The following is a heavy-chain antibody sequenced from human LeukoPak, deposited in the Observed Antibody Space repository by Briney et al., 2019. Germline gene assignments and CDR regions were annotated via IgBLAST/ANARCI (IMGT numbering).Heavy chain of an antibody. CDR2: ISAYNGNT. J-gene: IGHJ5*02. D-gene: IGHD3-9*01. CDR3: ARRHYDILTGYLNWFDP. Sequence: GASVKVSCKASGYTFTGYYMHWVRQAPGQGLEWMGWISAYNGNTNYAQKLQGRVTMTTDTSTSTAYMELRSLRSDDTAVYHCARRHYDILTGYLNWFDPWGQGTLVTVSS. V-gene: IGHV1-18*04. CDR1: GYTFTGYY.